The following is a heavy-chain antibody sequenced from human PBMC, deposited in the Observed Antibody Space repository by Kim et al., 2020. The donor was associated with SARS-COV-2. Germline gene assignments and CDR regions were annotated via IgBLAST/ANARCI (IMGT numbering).Heavy chain of an antibody. D-gene: IGHD6-19*01. V-gene: IGHV4-30-4*01. CDR3: ARVPQAVAGFCYYYYGMDV. Sequence: SETLSLTCTVSGGSISSGDYYWSWIRQPPGKGLEWIGYIYYSGSTYYNPSLKSRVTISVDTSKNQFSLKLSSVTAADTAVYYCARVPQAVAGFCYYYYGMDVWGQGTTVTVSS. J-gene: IGHJ6*02. CDR1: GGSISSGDYY. CDR2: IYYSGST.